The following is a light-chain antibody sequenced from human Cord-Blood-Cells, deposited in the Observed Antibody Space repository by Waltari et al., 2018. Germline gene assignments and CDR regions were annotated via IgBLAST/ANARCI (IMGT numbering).Light chain of an antibody. Sequence: QSALTQPASVSGSPGQSITISCTRTSSDVGGYNYVSWYQQHPGKAPKLMIYEVSNRPSGVSKRFSGSKSGNTASLTISGLQAEDEADYYCSSYTSSSTLAFGGGTKLTVL. V-gene: IGLV2-14*01. CDR2: EVS. J-gene: IGLJ2*01. CDR3: SSYTSSSTLA. CDR1: SSDVGGYNY.